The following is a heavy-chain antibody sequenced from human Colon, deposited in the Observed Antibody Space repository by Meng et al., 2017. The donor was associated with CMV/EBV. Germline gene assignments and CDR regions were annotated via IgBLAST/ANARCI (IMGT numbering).Heavy chain of an antibody. V-gene: IGHV3-30-3*01. CDR2: ISYDGNNR. J-gene: IGHJ4*02. CDR1: GFTFGSYA. CDR3: AKDRYYDFWSGFDY. D-gene: IGHD3-3*01. Sequence: GESLKISCAASGFTFGSYAIHWVRQAPGKGLEWVAVISYDGNNRYYADSVKGRFTISRDNSKNTLYLQMNSLRAEDTAVYYCAKDRYYDFWSGFDYWGQGTLVTVSS.